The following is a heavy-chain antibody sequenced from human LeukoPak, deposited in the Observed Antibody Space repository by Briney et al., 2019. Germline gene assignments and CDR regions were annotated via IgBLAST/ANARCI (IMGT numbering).Heavy chain of an antibody. CDR3: AKGSYYDSSGSFYFDY. Sequence: GGSQSLPCAASGFPFSIYAMRWARDAPGKGLVGVSDKRGSGDNTYYGDSVKGRFTISRDNSKNPLYVQVNSLGAEDTAAYYCAKGSYYDSSGSFYFDYWGQGTLVTVSS. CDR2: KRGSGDNT. CDR1: GFPFSIYA. V-gene: IGHV3-23*01. D-gene: IGHD3-22*01. J-gene: IGHJ4*02.